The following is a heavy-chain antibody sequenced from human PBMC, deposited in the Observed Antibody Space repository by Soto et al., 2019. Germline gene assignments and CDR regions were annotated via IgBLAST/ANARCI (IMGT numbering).Heavy chain of an antibody. D-gene: IGHD5-18*01. Sequence: PSETLSLTCTVSGGSISSYYWSWIRQAPGEGLEWIGYIYNSGSSNYNPSLKSRVNITLDTPKNQFSLKLSSVTAADTAVYYCARTGGRYSSGYYLLVMEVWGQGAKGTVS. CDR1: GGSISSYY. V-gene: IGHV4-59*01. CDR2: IYNSGSS. CDR3: ARTGGRYSSGYYLLVMEV. J-gene: IGHJ6*01.